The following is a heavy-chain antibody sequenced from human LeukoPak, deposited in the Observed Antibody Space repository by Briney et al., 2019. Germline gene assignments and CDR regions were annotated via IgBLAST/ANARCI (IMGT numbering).Heavy chain of an antibody. V-gene: IGHV1-2*02. D-gene: IGHD3-22*01. CDR3: ARAPYYYNSSGPIDY. J-gene: IGHJ4*02. Sequence: ASVKVSCKASGYTFTGYYMHWVRQATGQEHGWMKWINPHSGGTNSAQMFQGRVTMTRDTSISTAYMELSRLRSDDTAVYYCARAPYYYNSSGPIDYWGQGTLVTVSS. CDR1: GYTFTGYY. CDR2: INPHSGGT.